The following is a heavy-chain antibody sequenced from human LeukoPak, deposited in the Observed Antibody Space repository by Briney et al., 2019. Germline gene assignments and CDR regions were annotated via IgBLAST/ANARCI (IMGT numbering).Heavy chain of an antibody. D-gene: IGHD3-16*01. V-gene: IGHV4-61*02. CDR3: ARDGVLDYYYYYMDV. CDR2: IYTSGST. CDR1: GGSISSGSYY. Sequence: SETPSLTCTVSGGSISSGSYYWSWIRQPAGKGLEWIGRIYTSGSTNYNPSLKSRVTISVDTSKNQFSLKLSSVTAADTAVYYCARDGVLDYYYYYMDVWGKGTTVTVSS. J-gene: IGHJ6*03.